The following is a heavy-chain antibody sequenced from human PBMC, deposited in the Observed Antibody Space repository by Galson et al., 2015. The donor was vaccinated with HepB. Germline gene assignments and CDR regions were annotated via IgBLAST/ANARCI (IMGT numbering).Heavy chain of an antibody. CDR1: GFGFDTHA. D-gene: IGHD5-18*01. CDR3: AKGYGLFDS. Sequence: SLRLSCAASGFGFDTHAMSWVRQAPGKGLEWISGISGKGDSTFYGDSVKGRFTVSRDNSKNILFLQMNSLRAEDTGLYFCAKGYGLFDSWGQGILVTVSS. J-gene: IGHJ5*01. CDR2: ISGKGDST. V-gene: IGHV3-23*01.